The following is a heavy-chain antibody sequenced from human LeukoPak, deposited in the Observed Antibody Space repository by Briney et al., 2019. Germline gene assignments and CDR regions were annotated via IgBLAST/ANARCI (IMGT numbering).Heavy chain of an antibody. J-gene: IGHJ3*02. CDR1: GFTFSSYA. CDR3: AKDPRGISDAFDI. CDR2: IRGSGGST. V-gene: IGHV3-23*01. Sequence: GGSLRLSCAASGFTFSSYAMSWVRQAPGKGLEWVSAIRGSGGSTYYADSVKGRFTISRDNSKNTLYRQRNSLRAQDPGVYFCAKDPRGISDAFDIWGQGTMVTVSS. D-gene: IGHD2-15*01.